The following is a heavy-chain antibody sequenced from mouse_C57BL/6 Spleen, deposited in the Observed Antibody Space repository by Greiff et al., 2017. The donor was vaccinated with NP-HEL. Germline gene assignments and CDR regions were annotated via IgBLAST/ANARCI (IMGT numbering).Heavy chain of an antibody. Sequence: QVQLQQPGAELVMPGASVKLSCKASGYTFTSYWMHWVKQRPGQGLEWIGEIDPSDSYTNYNQKFKGKSTLTVDKSSSTAYMQLSSLTSEDSAVYYCARSLLRRGFDYWGQGTTLTVSS. CDR1: GYTFTSYW. V-gene: IGHV1-69*01. D-gene: IGHD2-12*01. CDR3: ARSLLRRGFDY. CDR2: IDPSDSYT. J-gene: IGHJ2*01.